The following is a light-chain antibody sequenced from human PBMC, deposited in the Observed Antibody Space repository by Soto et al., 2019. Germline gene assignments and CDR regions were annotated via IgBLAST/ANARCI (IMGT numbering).Light chain of an antibody. CDR3: QQYSIWRT. J-gene: IGKJ1*01. Sequence: EIVMTQSPVTLSVSPGERATLSCRASQNISRSLAWYQQKPGQGPSLLIYGTSTRAGGVPARFSGSGSGTEFTLTISSLQSEDFAVYYCQQYSIWRTFGQGTKV. CDR1: QNISRS. CDR2: GTS. V-gene: IGKV3-15*01.